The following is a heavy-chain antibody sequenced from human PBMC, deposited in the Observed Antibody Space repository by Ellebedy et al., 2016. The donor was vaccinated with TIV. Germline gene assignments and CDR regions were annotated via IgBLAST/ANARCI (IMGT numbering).Heavy chain of an antibody. V-gene: IGHV4-61*01. D-gene: IGHD6-13*01. CDR2: IYYSGST. CDR3: ARAPGIAAAGGDAYYYYGMDV. Sequence: GSLRLSCTVSGGSVSSGSYYWSWIRQPPGKGLEWIGYIYYSGSTNYNPSLKSRVTISVDTSKNQFSLKLSSVTAADTAVYYCARAPGIAAAGGDAYYYYGMDVWGQGTTVTVSS. J-gene: IGHJ6*02. CDR1: GGSVSSGSYY.